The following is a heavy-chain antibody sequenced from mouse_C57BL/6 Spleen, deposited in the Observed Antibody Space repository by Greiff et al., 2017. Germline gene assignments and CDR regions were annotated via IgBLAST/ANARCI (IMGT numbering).Heavy chain of an antibody. V-gene: IGHV14-3*01. CDR2: IDPANGNT. CDR3: GSPFYYGSDYYAMDY. J-gene: IGHJ4*01. CDR1: GFNIKDTY. D-gene: IGHD1-1*02. Sequence: VQLQQSVAELVRPGASVKLSCTASGFNIKDTYMHWVKQRPEQGLGWIGRIDPANGNTKYSSKFQGKATITADTSSNTAYLQLSSRTSEDTAVYYCGSPFYYGSDYYAMDYWGQGTSVTVSS.